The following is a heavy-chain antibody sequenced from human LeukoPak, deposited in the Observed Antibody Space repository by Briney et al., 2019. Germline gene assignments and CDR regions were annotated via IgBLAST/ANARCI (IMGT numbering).Heavy chain of an antibody. CDR2: IDPNDGYT. J-gene: IGHJ6*04. D-gene: IGHD5-12*01. V-gene: IGHV5-10-1*01. CDR3: ARQGPSGHDTYYYDMDV. Sequence: GESLRISCQGSGYSFTTFWISWVRQMPGKGLEWMGRIDPNDGYTNYSPAFQGHVTISVDKSISTAYVQWSSLKASDTAMYYCARQGPSGHDTYYYDMDVWGGGTTVTVSS. CDR1: GYSFTTFW.